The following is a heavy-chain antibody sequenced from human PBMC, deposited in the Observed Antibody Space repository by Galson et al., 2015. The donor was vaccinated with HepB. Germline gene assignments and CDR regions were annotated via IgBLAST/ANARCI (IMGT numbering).Heavy chain of an antibody. Sequence: SLRLSCAASGFTFGSYAMSWVRQGPGKGLEWVSGLSGSGDTTYYADSVKGRLTISRDNSKNMVYLQMNSLRVEDTAVYYCAKGYYYGSGSFSNYYGIDVWGQGTTVTVSS. CDR3: AKGYYYGSGSFSNYYGIDV. CDR1: GFTFGSYA. V-gene: IGHV3-23*01. CDR2: LSGSGDTT. D-gene: IGHD3-10*01. J-gene: IGHJ6*02.